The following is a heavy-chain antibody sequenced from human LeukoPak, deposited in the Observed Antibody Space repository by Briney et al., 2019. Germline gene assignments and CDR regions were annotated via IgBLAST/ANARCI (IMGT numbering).Heavy chain of an antibody. Sequence: SGKLSCKASGATFSSYTISWVRQAPGQGLEWMGRIIPILGITNYAQKFQGRVTITADKSTGTAYMELSSLRSEDTAVYYCARESGYEGGWFDPWGQGTLVTVSA. J-gene: IGHJ5*02. CDR1: GATFSSYT. CDR3: ARESGYEGGWFDP. D-gene: IGHD5-12*01. CDR2: IIPILGIT. V-gene: IGHV1-69*04.